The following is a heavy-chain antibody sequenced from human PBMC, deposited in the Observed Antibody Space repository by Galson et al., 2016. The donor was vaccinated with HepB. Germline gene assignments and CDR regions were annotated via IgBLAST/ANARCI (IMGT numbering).Heavy chain of an antibody. V-gene: IGHV1-69*13. Sequence: SVKVSCKASGGTFSSYAISWVRQAPGQGLEWMGGIIPIFGTANYAQKFQGRVTITADESTSTAYMELSSLRSEDTAVYYCARGGPPRDIVVVPAAMNYYYGMDVWGQGTTVTASS. CDR2: IIPIFGTA. J-gene: IGHJ6*02. CDR1: GGTFSSYA. D-gene: IGHD2-2*01. CDR3: ARGGPPRDIVVVPAAMNYYYGMDV.